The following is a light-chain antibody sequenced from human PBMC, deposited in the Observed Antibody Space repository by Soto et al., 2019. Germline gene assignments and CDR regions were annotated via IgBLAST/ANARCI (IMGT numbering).Light chain of an antibody. CDR1: SSNIGNNY. J-gene: IGLJ2*01. CDR2: DNN. Sequence: QSVVTQPPSVSAAPGQKVTISCSGSSSNIGNNYVSWYQQLPGTAPKVLIYDNNKRPSGIPDRLSGSKSGTSATLGITGLQTGDEADYYCGTWDSSLSAVVFGGGTKVTVL. CDR3: GTWDSSLSAVV. V-gene: IGLV1-51*01.